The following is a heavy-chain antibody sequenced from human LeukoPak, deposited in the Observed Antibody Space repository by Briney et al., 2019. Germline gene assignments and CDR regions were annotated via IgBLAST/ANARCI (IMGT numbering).Heavy chain of an antibody. CDR3: ARGGGDVVVPAAAEVYFDY. D-gene: IGHD2-2*01. V-gene: IGHV3-11*01. CDR2: ISTSGGTR. CDR1: RFTFNDYY. Sequence: GGSLRLSCAASRFTFNDYYMSWIRQAPGKGLEWVSHISTSGGTRYYADSVKGRFTISRDNGKNSLYLQMNSLRAEDTAVYYCARGGGDVVVPAAAEVYFDYWGQGTLVTVSS. J-gene: IGHJ4*02.